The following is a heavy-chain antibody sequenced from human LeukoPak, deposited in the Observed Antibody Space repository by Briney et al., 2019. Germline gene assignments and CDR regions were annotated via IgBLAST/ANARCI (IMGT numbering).Heavy chain of an antibody. CDR3: AKGGWLQWNYFDY. D-gene: IGHD5-24*01. J-gene: IGHJ4*02. Sequence: GGSLRLSCAASGFTFSSYAMSWVRQAPGKGLEWVSAISGSGGSTYYADSVKGRFTISRDNSKNMLYLQMNSLRAEDTAVYYCAKGGWLQWNYFDYWGQGALVTVSS. CDR2: ISGSGGST. V-gene: IGHV3-23*01. CDR1: GFTFSSYA.